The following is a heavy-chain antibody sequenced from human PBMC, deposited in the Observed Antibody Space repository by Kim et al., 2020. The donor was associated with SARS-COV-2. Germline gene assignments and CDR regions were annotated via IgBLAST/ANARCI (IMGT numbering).Heavy chain of an antibody. D-gene: IGHD3-16*01. CDR1: GYTFTSYD. CDR2: MNPNSGNT. CDR3: AVWLQTNYYYYGMDV. J-gene: IGHJ6*02. Sequence: ASVKVSCKASGYTFTSYDINWVRQATGQGLEWMGWMNPNSGNTDYAQKFQGRVTMTRNTSISTAYMELSSLRSEDTAVYYCAVWLQTNYYYYGMDVWGQGTTVTVSS. V-gene: IGHV1-8*01.